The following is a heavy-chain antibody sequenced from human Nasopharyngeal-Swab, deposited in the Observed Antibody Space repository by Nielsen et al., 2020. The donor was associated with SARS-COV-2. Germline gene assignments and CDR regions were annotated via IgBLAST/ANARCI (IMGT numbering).Heavy chain of an antibody. V-gene: IGHV3-23*01. CDR1: GFTFSSYA. J-gene: IGHJ5*02. Sequence: GASLKISCAASGFTFSSYAMSWVRQAPGKGLEWVSVISGSGGRTSYADSVKGRFTISRDNSKNTLYLQMNSLRAEDTALYFCAKDQRTDITQDHNYFDPWGQGTLVTVSS. CDR3: AKDQRTDITQDHNYFDP. D-gene: IGHD2-15*01. CDR2: ISGSGGRT.